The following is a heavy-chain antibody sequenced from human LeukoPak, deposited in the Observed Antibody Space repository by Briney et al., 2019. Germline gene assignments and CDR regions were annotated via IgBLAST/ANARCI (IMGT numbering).Heavy chain of an antibody. J-gene: IGHJ4*02. V-gene: IGHV3-30-3*01. D-gene: IGHD3-10*01. CDR3: AREGYYGSGSPPSLYFDY. CDR2: TSSDLNVK. Sequence: GGSLGLSCAASGFTFRNYVIHWVRQAPGKGLEWVAVTSSDLNVKLYADSVKGRFTVSRDNSRSTLYLQMNSLRPEDTAIYYCAREGYYGSGSPPSLYFDYWGQGTLVTVSS. CDR1: GFTFRNYV.